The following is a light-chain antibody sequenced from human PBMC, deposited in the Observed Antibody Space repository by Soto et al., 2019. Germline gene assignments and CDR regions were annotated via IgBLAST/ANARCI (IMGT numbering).Light chain of an antibody. CDR1: QTVGGRY. Sequence: EIVLTQSAATLSLSLGERATLSCRASQTVGGRYLAWFQQKPGQTPRLLIYGASTRAAGVPDSFSGSGSGTGFSLTINRLEPEDFAVYYCLQYVSSPWTFGQGTKVEV. J-gene: IGKJ1*01. CDR3: LQYVSSPWT. CDR2: GAS. V-gene: IGKV3-20*01.